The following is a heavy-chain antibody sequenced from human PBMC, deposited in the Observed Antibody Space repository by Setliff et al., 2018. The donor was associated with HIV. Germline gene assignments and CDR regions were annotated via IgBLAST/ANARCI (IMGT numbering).Heavy chain of an antibody. CDR1: GYTFTSDY. CDR3: ASDFYDSSGYYGRARASYYYYGMDV. J-gene: IGHJ6*02. CDR2: INPAGNPT. D-gene: IGHD3-22*01. Sequence: ASVKVSCKASGYTFTSDYIHWVRQAPGQGLEWMGIINPAGNPTSYAQKFQGRLTMTRDTSTNTVYMELRSLRSDDTAVYYCASDFYDSSGYYGRARASYYYYGMDVWGQGTTVTVSS. V-gene: IGHV1-46*01.